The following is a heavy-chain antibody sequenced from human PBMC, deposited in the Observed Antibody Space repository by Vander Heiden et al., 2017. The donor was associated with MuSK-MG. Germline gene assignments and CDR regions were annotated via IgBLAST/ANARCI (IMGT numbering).Heavy chain of an antibody. Sequence: VHLLESVGGLVQPGGSLRLSCAASGFTFSSYAMSWVGQAPGKGLEWVSGITGRVGSTDYADSVKGRFTISRDNSKNTLYMKMNSLRAEDTAVDYCTGWEGFDIWGQGTLVTVSS. CDR3: TGWEGFDI. D-gene: IGHD1-26*01. J-gene: IGHJ3*02. CDR2: ITGRVGST. CDR1: GFTFSSYA. V-gene: IGHV3-23*01.